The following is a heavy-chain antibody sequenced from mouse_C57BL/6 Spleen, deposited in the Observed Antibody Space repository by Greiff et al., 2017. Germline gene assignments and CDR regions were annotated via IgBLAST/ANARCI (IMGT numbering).Heavy chain of an antibody. Sequence: VQLQQSVAELVRPGASVKLSCTASGFNIKNTYMHWVKQRPEQGLEWIGRIDPANGNTKYAPKFPGKATKTADTSSNKAYLQLSSLTSEDTAIYYCARVHYGSSYAMDYWGQGTSVTVSS. V-gene: IGHV14-3*01. CDR1: GFNIKNTY. D-gene: IGHD1-1*01. CDR2: IDPANGNT. CDR3: ARVHYGSSYAMDY. J-gene: IGHJ4*01.